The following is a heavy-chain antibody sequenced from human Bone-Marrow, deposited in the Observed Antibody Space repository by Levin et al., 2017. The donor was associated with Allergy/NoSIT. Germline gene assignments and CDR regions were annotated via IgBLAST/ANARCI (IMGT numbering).Heavy chain of an antibody. D-gene: IGHD6-19*01. CDR1: GFTFNDYT. Sequence: GGSLRLSCAASGFTFNDYTMHWVRQAPQRGLEWVSLISWDASTTYYADTVRGRFTISRDNSKNALYLQMNSLTTEDTALYYCAKDLSPRIAVTGNIEYWGQGTLVTVSS. CDR2: ISWDASTT. J-gene: IGHJ4*02. V-gene: IGHV3-43*01. CDR3: AKDLSPRIAVTGNIEY.